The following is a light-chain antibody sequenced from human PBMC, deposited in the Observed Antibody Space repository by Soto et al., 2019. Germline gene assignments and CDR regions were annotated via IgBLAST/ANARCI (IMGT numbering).Light chain of an antibody. CDR2: AAS. CDR3: QQGYSSAIT. J-gene: IGKJ5*01. Sequence: DIQMTQPPSSLYSSVGDPVTITWRASQSIGKHLNWYQQKPGKAPKFLIYAASSLQSGVPSRFSGSGSGTDFTLTVNSLQPEDFATYYCQQGYSSAITFGQGTRLEIK. V-gene: IGKV1-39*01. CDR1: QSIGKH.